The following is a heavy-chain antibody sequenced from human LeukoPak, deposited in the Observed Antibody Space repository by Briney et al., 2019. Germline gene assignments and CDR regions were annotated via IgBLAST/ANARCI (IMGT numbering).Heavy chain of an antibody. CDR3: ASYGSGSYRGLDY. D-gene: IGHD3-10*01. CDR2: IYSGGTT. Sequence: SGGSLRLSCAASGFTVSSNYMSWVRQSPGKGLEWVSVIYSGGTTYYADSVKGRFTISRDNSNNTLYLQMNSLRAEDTAVYYRASYGSGSYRGLDYWGQGTLVTVSS. V-gene: IGHV3-53*01. J-gene: IGHJ4*02. CDR1: GFTVSSNY.